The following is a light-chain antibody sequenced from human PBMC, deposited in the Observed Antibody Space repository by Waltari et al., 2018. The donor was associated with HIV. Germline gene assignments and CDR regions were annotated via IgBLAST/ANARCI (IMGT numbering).Light chain of an antibody. CDR3: TSYTSRNTRV. Sequence: QSALTQPASVSGSPGQSITISCTGTTSDVGGYQYVSWYQQHPGKAPKLMIYEVTNRPPGVSFRFSGSKSGNTASLTISGLQAEDEADYFCTSYTSRNTRVFGTGTKVTVL. J-gene: IGLJ1*01. CDR1: TSDVGGYQY. V-gene: IGLV2-14*01. CDR2: EVT.